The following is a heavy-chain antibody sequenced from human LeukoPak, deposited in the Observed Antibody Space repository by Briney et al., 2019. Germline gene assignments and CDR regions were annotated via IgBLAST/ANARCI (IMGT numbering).Heavy chain of an antibody. CDR3: AMRRYCSGGSCYLMGAFDI. CDR2: IIPIFGTA. D-gene: IGHD2-15*01. J-gene: IGHJ3*02. CDR1: GGTFSSYA. Sequence: SVKVSCKASGGTFSSYAISWVRQAPGQGLEWMGRIIPIFGTANYAQKFQGRVTITTDESTSTASMELSSLRSEDTAVYYCAMRRYCSGGSCYLMGAFDIWGQGTMVTVSS. V-gene: IGHV1-69*05.